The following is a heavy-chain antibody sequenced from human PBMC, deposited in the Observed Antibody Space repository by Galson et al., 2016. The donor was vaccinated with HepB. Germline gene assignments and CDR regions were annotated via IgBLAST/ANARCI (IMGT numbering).Heavy chain of an antibody. Sequence: SLRLSCAASGSTFSSYAMSWVRQAPGKGLEWVSAISGSGDRTYYADSVKGRFTISRDNSKNTLYLQMNSLRAEDTAVYFCAKDWGFWNYDSSGTLDYWGQGTLVTVSS. CDR1: GSTFSSYA. J-gene: IGHJ4*02. D-gene: IGHD3-22*01. V-gene: IGHV3-23*01. CDR2: ISGSGDRT. CDR3: AKDWGFWNYDSSGTLDY.